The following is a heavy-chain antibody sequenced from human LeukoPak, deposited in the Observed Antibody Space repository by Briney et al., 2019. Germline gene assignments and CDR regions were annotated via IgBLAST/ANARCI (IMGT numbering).Heavy chain of an antibody. CDR3: ARRAGDYSHPYDY. J-gene: IGHJ4*02. CDR2: IYSGGST. V-gene: IGHV3-53*01. Sequence: GGSLRLSCAASGFTVSSNYMNWVRQAPGKWLEWVSIIYSGGSTDYADSVKGRFTISRDNSKNTLYLQMNSLRAEDTAVYYCARRAGDYSHPYDYWGQGTLVTVSS. D-gene: IGHD5-12*01. CDR1: GFTVSSNY.